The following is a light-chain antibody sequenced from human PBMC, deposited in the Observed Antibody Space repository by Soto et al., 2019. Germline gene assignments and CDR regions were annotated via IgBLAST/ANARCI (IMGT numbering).Light chain of an antibody. CDR1: SSDFHTFNY. Sequence: QSALTQPASVSGSPGQSITLSCTGASSDFHTFNYVSWYQHHPGKAPKLMIFDVSARPSGVSDRFSGSKSGNTASLTISGLQAEDEADYYCSSYTSSSTQVFGGETKLTVL. CDR3: SSYTSSSTQV. CDR2: DVS. J-gene: IGLJ2*01. V-gene: IGLV2-14*03.